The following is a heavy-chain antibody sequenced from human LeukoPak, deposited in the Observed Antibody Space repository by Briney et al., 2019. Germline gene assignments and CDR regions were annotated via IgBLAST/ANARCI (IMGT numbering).Heavy chain of an antibody. CDR2: ISWNSGSI. J-gene: IGHJ4*02. V-gene: IGHV3-9*03. D-gene: IGHD1-7*01. Sequence: LTGGSLRLSCAASGFTFSNYYMSWIRQAPGKGLEWVSGISWNSGSIGYADSVKGRFTISRDNAKNSLYLQMNSLRAEDMALYYCAKDIGLTGTTWGFDYWGQGTLVTVSS. CDR3: AKDIGLTGTTWGFDY. CDR1: GFTFSNYY.